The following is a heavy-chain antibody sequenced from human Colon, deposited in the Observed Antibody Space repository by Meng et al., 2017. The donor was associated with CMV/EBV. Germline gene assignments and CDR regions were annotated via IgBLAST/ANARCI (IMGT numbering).Heavy chain of an antibody. CDR2: INSDGSST. CDR1: GFTFSSYW. D-gene: IGHD2-15*01. V-gene: IGHV3-74*01. J-gene: IGHJ3*02. CDR3: ARVVEGLGWAFDI. Sequence: GGSLRLSCAASGFTFSSYWMHWVRQAPGKGLVWVSRINSDGSSTSYADSVKGRFTISRDNAKNTLYLQMNSLRAEDTAVYYCARVVEGLGWAFDIWGQGTMVTVSS.